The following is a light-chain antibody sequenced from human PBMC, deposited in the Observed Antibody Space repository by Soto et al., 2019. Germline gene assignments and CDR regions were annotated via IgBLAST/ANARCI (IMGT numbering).Light chain of an antibody. CDR2: GAS. CDR3: QQYKNWPAIT. V-gene: IGKV3D-15*01. Sequence: EIVMTQSPATLSVSPGERATLSCRASQSVSSNLAWYQQKPGQAPRLLIYGASTRATGIPARFSGSGSATEFTLTIRSLQSEDFAVYYCQQYKNWPAITFGQGTQREIK. CDR1: QSVSSN. J-gene: IGKJ5*01.